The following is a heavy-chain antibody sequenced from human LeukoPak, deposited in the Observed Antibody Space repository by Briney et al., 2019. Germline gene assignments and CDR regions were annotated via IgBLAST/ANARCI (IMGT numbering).Heavy chain of an antibody. CDR2: ISSSSTTI. Sequence: GGSLRLACAASGFTLSHFGMNWVRQAPGKGLEWISYISSSSTTIYYAGSVKGRFAISRDNAKNSLSLQMNSLRAEDTAVYYCARNDYDFWSGYHYWGQGTLVTVSS. D-gene: IGHD3-3*01. CDR1: GFTLSHFG. J-gene: IGHJ4*02. CDR3: ARNDYDFWSGYHY. V-gene: IGHV3-48*04.